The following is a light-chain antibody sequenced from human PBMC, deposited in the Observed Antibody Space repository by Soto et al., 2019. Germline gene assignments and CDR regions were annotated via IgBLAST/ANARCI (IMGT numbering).Light chain of an antibody. CDR1: QSVRSW. Sequence: IPMTQSPATLSASVGDRVTITCRASQSVRSWLAWYQQKPGTAPKLLIFDASRLESGVPSRFSGSASGTEFTLTISSLQPDDFATYYCQQYDNYPLTFGGGTKVDIK. CDR3: QQYDNYPLT. J-gene: IGKJ4*01. CDR2: DAS. V-gene: IGKV1-5*01.